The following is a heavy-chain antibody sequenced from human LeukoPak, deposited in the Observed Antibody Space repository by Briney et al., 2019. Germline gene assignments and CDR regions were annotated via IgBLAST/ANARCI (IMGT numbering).Heavy chain of an antibody. D-gene: IGHD2-2*01. CDR1: GYTFTSYD. Sequence: ASVKVSCKASGYTFTSYDINWVRQATGQGLEWMGWMNPNSGNTGYAQKFQGRVTITRNTSISTAYMELSSLRSEDTAVYYCARGMGDLPAAMMFGISVFDYWGQGTLVTVSS. CDR2: MNPNSGNT. J-gene: IGHJ4*02. V-gene: IGHV1-8*03. CDR3: ARGMGDLPAAMMFGISVFDY.